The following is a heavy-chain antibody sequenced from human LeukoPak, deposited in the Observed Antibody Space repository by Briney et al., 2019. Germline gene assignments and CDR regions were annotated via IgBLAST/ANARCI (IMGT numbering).Heavy chain of an antibody. CDR2: ISSSSSYI. CDR3: ARDGPYYDILTGPTRPWS. CDR1: GFTFSSYS. V-gene: IGHV3-21*01. Sequence: GGSLRLSCAASGFTFSSYSMNWVRQAPGKGLEWVSSISSSSSYIYYADSVKGRFTIPRDNAKNSLYLQMNSLRAEDTAVYYCARDGPYYDILTGPTRPWSWGQGTLVTVSS. D-gene: IGHD3-9*01. J-gene: IGHJ4*02.